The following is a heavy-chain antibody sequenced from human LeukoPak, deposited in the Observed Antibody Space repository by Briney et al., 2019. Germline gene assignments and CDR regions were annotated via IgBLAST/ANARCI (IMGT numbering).Heavy chain of an antibody. J-gene: IGHJ4*02. CDR3: AKALGYSYGTDY. CDR1: GFTFSSYD. CDR2: IGTAGDT. V-gene: IGHV3-13*01. D-gene: IGHD5-18*01. Sequence: GGSLRLSCAASGFTFSSYDMHWVRQATGKGLEWVSAIGTAGDTYYPGSVKGRFTISRDNSKNTLYLQMNSLRAEDTAVYYCAKALGYSYGTDYWGQGTLVTVSS.